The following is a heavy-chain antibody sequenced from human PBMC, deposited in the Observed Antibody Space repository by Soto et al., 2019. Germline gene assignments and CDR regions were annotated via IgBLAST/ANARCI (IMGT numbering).Heavy chain of an antibody. V-gene: IGHV3-30-3*01. D-gene: IGHD6-6*01. J-gene: IGHJ4*02. Sequence: QVQLVESGGGVVQPGRSLGLSCAASGFTFRNHAMHWVRQAPGKGLEWVAVISYDGSNKYYADSVKGRFTISRDNYRSTLFLQMNSLRAEDTAIYYCAREQYGRMFLDYWGQGTLVTVSS. CDR2: ISYDGSNK. CDR3: AREQYGRMFLDY. CDR1: GFTFRNHA.